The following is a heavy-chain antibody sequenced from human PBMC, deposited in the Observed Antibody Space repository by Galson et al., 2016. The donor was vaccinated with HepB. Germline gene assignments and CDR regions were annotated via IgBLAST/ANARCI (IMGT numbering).Heavy chain of an antibody. J-gene: IGHJ4*02. CDR3: ARRFNTYDADY. Sequence: QSGAEVKKPGESLKISCKASGYTFTYYWIGWVRQMPGKGLEWMGIIWPNDSETKYSPSFQGQVTISADKSINTAYLHWSSLKASDTAIYYCARRFNTYDADYWGQGTLVTVSS. CDR1: GYTFTYYW. D-gene: IGHD5-12*01. CDR2: IWPNDSET. V-gene: IGHV5-51*01.